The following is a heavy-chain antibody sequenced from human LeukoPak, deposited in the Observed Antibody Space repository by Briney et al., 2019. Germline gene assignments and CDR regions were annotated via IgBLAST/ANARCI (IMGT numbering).Heavy chain of an antibody. V-gene: IGHV1-18*01. CDR1: GYTFTNYA. CDR3: ARGDDFWSGYFTRPAYYFDY. J-gene: IGHJ4*02. CDR2: ISAYNGNT. Sequence: ASVKVSCKASGYTFTNYAISWVRQAPGQGLEWMGWISAYNGNTKYTQKFQGRVTMTTDISTSTAYMELRSLRSDDTAVYYCARGDDFWSGYFTRPAYYFDYWGQGTLVTVPS. D-gene: IGHD3-3*01.